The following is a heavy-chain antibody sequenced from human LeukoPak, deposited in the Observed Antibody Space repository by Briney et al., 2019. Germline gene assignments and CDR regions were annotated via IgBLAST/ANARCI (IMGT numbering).Heavy chain of an antibody. D-gene: IGHD3/OR15-3a*01. CDR2: IYHSGST. Sequence: SETLSLTCAVSGGSISSGGYSWGWIRQPPGKGLEWIGYIYHSGSTYYNPSLKSRVTISVDRSKNQFSLKLSSVTAADTAVYYCARAPKGEDYYFDYWGQGTLVTVSS. V-gene: IGHV4-30-2*01. CDR3: ARAPKGEDYYFDY. CDR1: GGSISSGGYS. J-gene: IGHJ4*02.